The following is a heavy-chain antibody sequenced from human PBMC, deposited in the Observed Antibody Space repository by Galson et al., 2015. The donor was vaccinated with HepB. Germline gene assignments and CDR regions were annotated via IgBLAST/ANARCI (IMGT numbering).Heavy chain of an antibody. V-gene: IGHV3-73*01. D-gene: IGHD2-2*01. Sequence: SLRLSCAASGFTFSGSAMHWVRQASGKGLEWVGRIRSKANNYATAYAASVKGRFTISRDDSNNTAYLQMNSLKTEDTAVYYCIRLDCSSTTCSEHWGQGTLVTVSS. CDR2: IRSKANNYAT. CDR3: IRLDCSSTTCSEH. CDR1: GFTFSGSA. J-gene: IGHJ1*01.